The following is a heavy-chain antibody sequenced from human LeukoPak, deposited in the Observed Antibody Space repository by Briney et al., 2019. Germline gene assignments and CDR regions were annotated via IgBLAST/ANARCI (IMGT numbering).Heavy chain of an antibody. Sequence: PGGSLRLSCAASGFTVSSNYMSWVRQAPGKGLEWVSVIYSGGSTYYADSVKGRFTISRHNSKNTLYLQMNSLRAEDTAVYYCASEIDYYDSSGYPPLDYWGQGTLVTVSS. D-gene: IGHD3-22*01. J-gene: IGHJ4*02. CDR1: GFTVSSNY. CDR3: ASEIDYYDSSGYPPLDY. V-gene: IGHV3-53*04. CDR2: IYSGGST.